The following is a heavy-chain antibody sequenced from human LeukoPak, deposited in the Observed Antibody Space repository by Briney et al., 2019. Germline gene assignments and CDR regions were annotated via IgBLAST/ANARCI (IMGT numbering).Heavy chain of an antibody. Sequence: GGPLRLSCAASGFTFSSYAMHWVRQAPGKGLEYVSAISSNGGSTYYANSVKGRFTISRDNSKNTLYLQMGSLRAEDMAVYYCARSRFGELLSLFDYWGQGTLVTVSS. CDR3: ARSRFGELLSLFDY. J-gene: IGHJ4*02. CDR2: ISSNGGST. CDR1: GFTFSSYA. D-gene: IGHD3-10*01. V-gene: IGHV3-64*01.